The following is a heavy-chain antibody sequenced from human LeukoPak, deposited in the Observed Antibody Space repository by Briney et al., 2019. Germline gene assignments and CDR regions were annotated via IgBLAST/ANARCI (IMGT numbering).Heavy chain of an antibody. Sequence: ASVKVSCKASGYTFTSYDINWARQATGQGLEWMGWMNPNSGNTGYAQKFQGRVTMTRNTSISTAYMELSSLRSEDTAVYYCARQLGYQLLKPSYYYGMDVRGQGTTVTVSS. CDR3: ARQLGYQLLKPSYYYGMDV. V-gene: IGHV1-8*01. CDR2: MNPNSGNT. CDR1: GYTFTSYD. J-gene: IGHJ6*02. D-gene: IGHD2-2*01.